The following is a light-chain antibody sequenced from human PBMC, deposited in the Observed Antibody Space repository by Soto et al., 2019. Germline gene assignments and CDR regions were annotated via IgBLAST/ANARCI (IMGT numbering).Light chain of an antibody. CDR1: QSVSTY. CDR2: DAS. V-gene: IGKV3-11*01. J-gene: IGKJ4*01. CDR3: QQRYNWPPLT. Sequence: EIVLTQSPATLSLSPGDRATLSCRASQSVSTYLAWYQQKPGQAPRLLIYDASNRATGIPARFSGSGSGTDVTLTISSLEPEDFAVYYCQQRYNWPPLTFGGGTKVEIK.